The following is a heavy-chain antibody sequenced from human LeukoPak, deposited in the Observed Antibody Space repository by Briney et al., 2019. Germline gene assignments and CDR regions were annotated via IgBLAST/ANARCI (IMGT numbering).Heavy chain of an antibody. J-gene: IGHJ4*02. Sequence: SGPTLVNPTQTLTLTCTFSGFSLSTSAGGMGWIRQPPGSALEWLALIYWNDDKRYSPSLKSRLTITKDTSKNQVVLTMTNMDPADTATYYCAHFSETLTPVAYGGQGTLVTVSS. V-gene: IGHV2-5*01. CDR3: AHFSETLTPVAY. D-gene: IGHD4-23*01. CDR2: IYWNDDK. CDR1: GFSLSTSAGG.